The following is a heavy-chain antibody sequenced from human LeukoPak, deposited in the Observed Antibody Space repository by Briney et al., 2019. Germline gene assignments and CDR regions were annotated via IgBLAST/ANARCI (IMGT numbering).Heavy chain of an antibody. CDR2: ISGSGGST. CDR3: AKDIGLTGVFY. J-gene: IGHJ4*02. V-gene: IGHV3-23*01. D-gene: IGHD2-15*01. Sequence: GGSLRLSCAASGFTFSSYAMSWVRQAPGKGLEWVSAISGSGGSTYHADSVKGRFTISRDNSKNTLYLQMNSLRAEDTAVYYCAKDIGLTGVFYWGQGTLVTVSS. CDR1: GFTFSSYA.